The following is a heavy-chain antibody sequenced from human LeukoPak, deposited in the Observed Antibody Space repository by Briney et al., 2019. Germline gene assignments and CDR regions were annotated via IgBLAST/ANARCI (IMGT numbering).Heavy chain of an antibody. Sequence: GGSLRLSCAASGFTFTGYSVNWVRQAPGKGLEWVSYISTSSSTIYYADSVKGRFTISRDTAKNSLYLQMNSLRAEDTAVYYCARGLHYYDSGDYYYPDAFDIWGQGAMVTVSS. D-gene: IGHD3-22*01. J-gene: IGHJ3*02. V-gene: IGHV3-48*01. CDR2: ISTSSSTI. CDR3: ARGLHYYDSGDYYYPDAFDI. CDR1: GFTFTGYS.